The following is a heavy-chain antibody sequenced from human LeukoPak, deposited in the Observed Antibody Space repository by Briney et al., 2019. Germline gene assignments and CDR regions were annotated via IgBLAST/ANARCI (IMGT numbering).Heavy chain of an antibody. D-gene: IGHD1-1*01. CDR2: MNPNSGNT. J-gene: IGHJ4*02. V-gene: IGHV1-8*01. CDR3: ARVLFGRAGGLEPTFYFDY. CDR1: GYTFTSYD. Sequence: ASVKVSCKASGYTFTSYDINWVRQATGQGLEWMGWMNPNSGNTGYAQKFQGRVTMTRNTSISTAYMELSSLRSEDTAVYYCARVLFGRAGGLEPTFYFDYWGQGTLVTVSS.